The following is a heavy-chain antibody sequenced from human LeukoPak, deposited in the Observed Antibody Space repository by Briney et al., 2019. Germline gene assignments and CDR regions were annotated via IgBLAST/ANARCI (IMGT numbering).Heavy chain of an antibody. J-gene: IGHJ5*02. V-gene: IGHV1-18*01. CDR2: ISPYNGNT. Sequence: ASVKVSCKASGYTFTTYGISWVRQAPGQGLEWMGWISPYNGNTNYAQKVQGRVTMTTDTSTNTAYMELRSLRSDDTAVYYCARDYCSSPSCRYNWFDPWGQGTLVTVSS. D-gene: IGHD2-2*01. CDR1: GYTFTTYG. CDR3: ARDYCSSPSCRYNWFDP.